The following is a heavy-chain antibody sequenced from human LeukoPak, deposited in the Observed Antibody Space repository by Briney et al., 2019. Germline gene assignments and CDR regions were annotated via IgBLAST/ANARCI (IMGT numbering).Heavy chain of an antibody. CDR2: IYTSGTT. D-gene: IGHD2-2*01. V-gene: IGHV4-4*07. CDR3: ARRGAPVEYCSSTSCPRADAFDI. J-gene: IGHJ3*02. Sequence: PSETLSLTCTVSGGSISTYYWSWIRQPAGKGLEWIGRIYTSGTTNYNPSLKSRVTMSVDTSKNHFSLKLSSVTAADTAVYYCARRGAPVEYCSSTSCPRADAFDIWGQGTMVTVSS. CDR1: GGSISTYY.